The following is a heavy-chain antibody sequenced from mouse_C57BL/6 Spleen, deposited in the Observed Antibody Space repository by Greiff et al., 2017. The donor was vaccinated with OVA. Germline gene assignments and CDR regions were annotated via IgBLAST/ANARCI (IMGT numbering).Heavy chain of an antibody. CDR1: GFTFSDYG. V-gene: IGHV5-17*01. CDR3: ARGGPIYYDYDWFAY. Sequence: VQLKESGGGLVKPGGSLKLSCAASGFTFSDYGMHWVRQAPEKGLEWVAYISSGSSTIYYADTVKGRFTISRDNAKNTLFLQMTSLRSEDTAMYYCARGGPIYYDYDWFAYWGQGTLVTVSA. D-gene: IGHD2-4*01. J-gene: IGHJ3*01. CDR2: ISSGSSTI.